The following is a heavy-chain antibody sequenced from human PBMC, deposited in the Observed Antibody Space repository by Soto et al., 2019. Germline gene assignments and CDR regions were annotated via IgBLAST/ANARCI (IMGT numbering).Heavy chain of an antibody. J-gene: IGHJ5*02. CDR3: ARGVKSAFWSGYSLNWFDP. Sequence: ASVKVSCKASGYTFTGYYMHWVRQAPGQGLEWMGWINPNSGGTNYAQKFQGWVTMTRDTSISTAYMELSRLRSDDTAVYYCARGVKSAFWSGYSLNWFDPWGQGTRVTVSS. CDR2: INPNSGGT. CDR1: GYTFTGYY. D-gene: IGHD3-3*01. V-gene: IGHV1-2*04.